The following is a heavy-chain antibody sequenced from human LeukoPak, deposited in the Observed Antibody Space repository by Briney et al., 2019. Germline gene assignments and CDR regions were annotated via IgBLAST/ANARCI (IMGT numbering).Heavy chain of an antibody. CDR2: IYYTGST. CDR3: ARERRGYSGFHFDF. J-gene: IGHJ4*02. D-gene: IGHD5-12*01. CDR1: GASISGYY. Sequence: SETLSLTCTVSGASISGYYWSWIRQPPGKGLEWIGYIYYTGSTNYKPSLKSRVTISVDTSKNQFSLDLSSVTAADTAVYYCARERRGYSGFHFDFWGQGTLVTVSS. V-gene: IGHV4-59*01.